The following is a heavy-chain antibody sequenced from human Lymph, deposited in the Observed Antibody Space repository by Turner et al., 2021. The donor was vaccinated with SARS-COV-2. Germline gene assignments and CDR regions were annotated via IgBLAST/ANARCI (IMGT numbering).Heavy chain of an antibody. J-gene: IGHJ6*02. CDR1: GGSISSYF. D-gene: IGHD4-17*01. Sequence: QVQLQESGPGLVKPSETLSLTCTVSGGSISSYFWSWIRQPPGKGLEWIAYIYYSGSTNYNPSLKSRVTISVDTSKNQFSLRLSSVIAADTAVYYCARDRTSYGDYWAGYYYGMDVWGQGTTVTVSS. CDR2: IYYSGST. CDR3: ARDRTSYGDYWAGYYYGMDV. V-gene: IGHV4-59*13.